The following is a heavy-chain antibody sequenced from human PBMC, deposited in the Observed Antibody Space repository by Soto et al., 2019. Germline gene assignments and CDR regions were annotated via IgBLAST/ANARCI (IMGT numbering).Heavy chain of an antibody. J-gene: IGHJ4*02. Sequence: QVQLVESGGGVVQPGRSLRLSCAASGFTFSSYDMHWVRQAPGKGLEWVAVIWYDGSNKYYADSVKGRFTISRDNSKNTMYMQMHSLSAEDTAVYYCAREGYSSSWHLVDYWGQGTLVTVSS. CDR3: AREGYSSSWHLVDY. CDR2: IWYDGSNK. D-gene: IGHD6-13*01. V-gene: IGHV3-33*01. CDR1: GFTFSSYD.